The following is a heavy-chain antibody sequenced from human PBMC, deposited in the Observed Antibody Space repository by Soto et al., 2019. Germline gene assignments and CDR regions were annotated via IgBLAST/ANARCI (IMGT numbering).Heavy chain of an antibody. CDR3: GRDVVTMSMGVGGQVDY. Sequence: QVQLQESGPGLVKPSQTLSLTCTVSGGSISSGDYYWSWIRQPPGKGLEWIGYIYYRGDTYSNPSLKSRVSISVDTSKNQFSLKLSSVTAADTAVYYCGRDVVTMSMGVGGQVDYWGQGTLVTVSS. D-gene: IGHD2-2*01. CDR2: IYYRGDT. CDR1: GGSISSGDYY. V-gene: IGHV4-30-4*08. J-gene: IGHJ4*02.